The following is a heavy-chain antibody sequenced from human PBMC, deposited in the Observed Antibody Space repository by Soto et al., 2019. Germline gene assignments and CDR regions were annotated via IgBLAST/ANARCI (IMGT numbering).Heavy chain of an antibody. CDR2: IYYSGST. D-gene: IGHD3-10*01. Sequence: QVQLQESGPGLVKPSQTLSLTCTVSGGSISSGGYYWSWIRQHPGKGLEWIGYIYYSGSTYYNPSIKSRVTISVDTSKNQFSLKLSSVTAADTAVYYCARDPRSFTMVRGVFDYWGQGTLVTVSS. V-gene: IGHV4-31*03. J-gene: IGHJ4*02. CDR3: ARDPRSFTMVRGVFDY. CDR1: GGSISSGGYY.